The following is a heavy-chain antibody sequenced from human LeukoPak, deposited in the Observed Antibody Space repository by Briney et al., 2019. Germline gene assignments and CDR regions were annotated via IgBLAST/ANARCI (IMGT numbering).Heavy chain of an antibody. CDR2: ISSSSSYI. J-gene: IGHJ6*02. Sequence: GGSLRLSCAASGFTFSSYSMNWVRQAPEKGLEWVSSISSSSSYIYYADSVKGRFTISRDNAKNSLYLQMNSLRAEDTAVYYCARDRGYCSSTSCLHYYYYGMDVWGQGTTVTVSS. CDR3: ARDRGYCSSTSCLHYYYYGMDV. V-gene: IGHV3-21*01. D-gene: IGHD2-2*01. CDR1: GFTFSSYS.